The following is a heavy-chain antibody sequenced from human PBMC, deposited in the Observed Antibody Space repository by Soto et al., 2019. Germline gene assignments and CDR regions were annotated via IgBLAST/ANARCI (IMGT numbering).Heavy chain of an antibody. J-gene: IGHJ6*02. CDR2: IIPIFGTA. CDR1: GGTFSSYA. V-gene: IGHV1-69*13. Sequence: SVKVSCKASGGTFSSYAISWVRQAPGQGLEWMGGIIPIFGTANYAQKFQGRVTITADESTSTAYMELSSLRSEDTAVYYCARASQDIARGPSGRQYDSSGYMGTHYYYYGMDVWGQGTTVTVSS. CDR3: ARASQDIARGPSGRQYDSSGYMGTHYYYYGMDV. D-gene: IGHD3-22*01.